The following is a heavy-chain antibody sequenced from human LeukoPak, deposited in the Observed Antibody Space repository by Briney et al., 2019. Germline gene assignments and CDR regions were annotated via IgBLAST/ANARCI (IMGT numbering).Heavy chain of an antibody. CDR1: GFTFSSYA. CDR3: AKDLLVVPDAFDI. CDR2: ISGSGGST. Sequence: GGSLRLSYAASGFTFSSYAMSWVRQAPGKGLEWVSAISGSGGSTYYADSVKGRFTISRDNSKNTLYLQMNSLRAEDTAVYYCAKDLLVVPDAFDIWGQGTMVTVSS. D-gene: IGHD2-2*01. V-gene: IGHV3-23*01. J-gene: IGHJ3*02.